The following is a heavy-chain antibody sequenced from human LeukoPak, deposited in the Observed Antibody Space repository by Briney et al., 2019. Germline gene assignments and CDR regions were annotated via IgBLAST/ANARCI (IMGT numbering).Heavy chain of an antibody. Sequence: GGSLRLSCAASGFTFSSYWMSWVCQAPGKGLEWVANIKQDGSEKYHVDSVKGRFTISRDNAKNSLYLQMNSLRAEDAAVYYCASTSVGYSSGWYGLGFDYWGQGTLVTVSS. V-gene: IGHV3-7*05. CDR3: ASTSVGYSSGWYGLGFDY. D-gene: IGHD6-19*01. CDR2: IKQDGSEK. CDR1: GFTFSSYW. J-gene: IGHJ4*02.